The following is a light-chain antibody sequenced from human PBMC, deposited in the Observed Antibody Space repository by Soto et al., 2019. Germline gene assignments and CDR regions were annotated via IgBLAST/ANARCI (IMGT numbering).Light chain of an antibody. CDR3: QQLNSYLPYT. CDR2: DAS. CDR1: QGILSY. J-gene: IGKJ2*01. Sequence: DIQLTQSPSFLSASVGDRVTITCRASQGILSYLAWYQQKPGKAPKLLIYDASTLKSGVPSRFSGSGSGTEFTLTISSLQPEDFATYYCQQLNSYLPYTFGQGTKLEIK. V-gene: IGKV1-9*01.